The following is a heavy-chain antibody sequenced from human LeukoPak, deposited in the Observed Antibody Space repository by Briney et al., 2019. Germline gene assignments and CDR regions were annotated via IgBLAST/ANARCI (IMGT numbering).Heavy chain of an antibody. V-gene: IGHV4-38-2*02. D-gene: IGHD3-10*01. Sequence: KTPETLSLTCTVSGYSISSGYYWGWIRQPPGKGLEWIGSIYHSGSTYYNPSLKSPVTISVDTSKNQFSLKLSSVTAADTAVYYCARGGVRSTFDYWGQGTLVTVSS. CDR3: ARGGVRSTFDY. CDR2: IYHSGST. CDR1: GYSISSGYY. J-gene: IGHJ4*02.